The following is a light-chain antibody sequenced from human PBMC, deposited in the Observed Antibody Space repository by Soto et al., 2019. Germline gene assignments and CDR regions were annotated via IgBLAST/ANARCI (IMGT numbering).Light chain of an antibody. J-gene: IGKJ4*01. CDR3: QQSYSTPVT. Sequence: EIVLTQSPATLSLSPGERATLSCRASQSVSSSYLAWYQQKPGQAPRLLIYGASSRATGIPDRFSGSGSGTDFTLTISSLQPEDFATYYCQQSYSTPVTFGGGTKVDIK. V-gene: IGKV3D-20*02. CDR1: QSVSSSY. CDR2: GAS.